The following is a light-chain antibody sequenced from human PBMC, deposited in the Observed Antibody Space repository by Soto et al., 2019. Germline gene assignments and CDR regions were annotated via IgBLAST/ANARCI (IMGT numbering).Light chain of an antibody. CDR2: EVS. J-gene: IGLJ1*01. V-gene: IGLV2-14*01. CDR1: SSDVGGYNY. CDR3: SSYTSSSTFYV. Sequence: QSALTQPASVSGSPGQSITISCTGTSSDVGGYNYVSWYQQHPGKAPKLMIYEVSYRPSGVSIRFSGSKSANTASLTISGLQAEDDADYYCSSYTSSSTFYVFGTGTKVTVL.